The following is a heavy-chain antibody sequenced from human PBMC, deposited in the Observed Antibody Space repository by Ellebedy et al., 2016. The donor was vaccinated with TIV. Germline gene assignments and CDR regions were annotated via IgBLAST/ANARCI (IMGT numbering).Heavy chain of an antibody. J-gene: IGHJ2*01. D-gene: IGHD5-24*01. CDR1: GDSVNIASYY. Sequence: SETLSLTXIVSGDSVNIASYYWTWVRQPPGKGLEWSGYISYSGITNYNPSLKSRVAISIDNSRNQFALKLTSVTAADTAVYYCARETRPVPVTRWDPWYVDLWGRGTLVTVSS. CDR2: ISYSGIT. V-gene: IGHV4-61*01. CDR3: ARETRPVPVTRWDPWYVDL.